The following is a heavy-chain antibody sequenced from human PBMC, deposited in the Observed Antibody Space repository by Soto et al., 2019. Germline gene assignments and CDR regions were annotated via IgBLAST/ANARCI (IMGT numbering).Heavy chain of an antibody. Sequence: QVQLVESGGGVVQPGRSLRLSCAASGFTFSSYAMHWVRQAPGKGLEWVAVISYDGSNKYYADSVKGRFTISRDNSKNKLYLQMNSLRAEDTAVYYCARDLGADTTNWGQGTLVTVSS. CDR3: ARDLGADTTN. D-gene: IGHD1-26*01. J-gene: IGHJ4*02. CDR2: ISYDGSNK. V-gene: IGHV3-30-3*01. CDR1: GFTFSSYA.